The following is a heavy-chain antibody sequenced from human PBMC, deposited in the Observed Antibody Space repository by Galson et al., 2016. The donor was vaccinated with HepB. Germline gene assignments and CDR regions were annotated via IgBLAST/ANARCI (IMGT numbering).Heavy chain of an antibody. CDR1: GFNLRIYG. Sequence: SLRLSCAASGFNLRIYGIHWVRQAPGKGLEWVAVIWFDGSQTYYADAVKGRFTISRDNSKNTLSLQMNSLTADDTAIYYCVQGGTAPAVWGKGTTVTVSS. CDR3: VQGGTAPAV. D-gene: IGHD1-1*01. CDR2: IWFDGSQT. V-gene: IGHV3-33*01. J-gene: IGHJ6*04.